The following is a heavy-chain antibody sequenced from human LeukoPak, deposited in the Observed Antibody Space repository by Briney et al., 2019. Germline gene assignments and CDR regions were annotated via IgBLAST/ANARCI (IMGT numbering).Heavy chain of an antibody. CDR3: ASHDIVVTAFDY. CDR1: GGSISSSSYY. D-gene: IGHD5-12*01. J-gene: IGHJ4*02. Sequence: PSETLSLTCTVSGGSISSSSYYWGWIRQPPGKGLEWIGSIYYSGSTYYNPSLKSRVTISVDTSKNQFSLKLSSVTAADTAVYYCASHDIVVTAFDYWGQGTLVTVSS. CDR2: IYYSGST. V-gene: IGHV4-39*01.